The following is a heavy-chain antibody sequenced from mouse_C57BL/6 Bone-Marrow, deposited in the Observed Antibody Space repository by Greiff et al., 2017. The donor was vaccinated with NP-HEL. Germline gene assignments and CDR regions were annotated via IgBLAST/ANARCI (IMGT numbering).Heavy chain of an antibody. CDR2: IYPRDGST. V-gene: IGHV1-78*01. Sequence: VKLMESDAELVKPGASVKISCKVSGYTFTDHTIHWMKQRPEQGLEWIGYIYPRDGSTKYNEKFKGKATLTADKSSSTAYMQLNSLTSEDSAVYFCAREGVYYGSRFYAMDYWGQGTSVTVSS. CDR1: GYTFTDHT. J-gene: IGHJ4*01. CDR3: AREGVYYGSRFYAMDY. D-gene: IGHD1-1*01.